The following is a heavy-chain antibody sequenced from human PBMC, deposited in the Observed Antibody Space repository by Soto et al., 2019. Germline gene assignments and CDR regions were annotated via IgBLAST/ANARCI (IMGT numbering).Heavy chain of an antibody. CDR1: GYSFTSYW. D-gene: IGHD1-26*01. Sequence: GESLKISCKGSGYSFTSYWIGWVRQMPGKGLDWMGIIYPGDSDTRYSPSFQGQVTISADKSISTAYLQWSSLKASDTAMYYCARHNSGSYSGYYYGMDVWGQGTTVTVSS. CDR3: ARHNSGSYSGYYYGMDV. J-gene: IGHJ6*02. CDR2: IYPGDSDT. V-gene: IGHV5-51*01.